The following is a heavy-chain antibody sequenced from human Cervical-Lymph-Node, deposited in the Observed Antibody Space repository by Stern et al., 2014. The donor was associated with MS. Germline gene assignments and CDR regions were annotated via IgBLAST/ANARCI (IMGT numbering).Heavy chain of an antibody. D-gene: IGHD3-10*01. V-gene: IGHV1-2*06. Sequence: QVQLVQSGAEVMQPGASMKVSCKASGYTFNVYYIHWVRQAPGQGLEWMGRINPNSGATNYAQKFQGRVTMTRDTSINTAYMELSRLRSDDTAVYYCARDGEPYYYGAGTYVDYYYGMDVWGQGTTVTVSS. J-gene: IGHJ6*02. CDR1: GYTFNVYY. CDR2: INPNSGAT. CDR3: ARDGEPYYYGAGTYVDYYYGMDV.